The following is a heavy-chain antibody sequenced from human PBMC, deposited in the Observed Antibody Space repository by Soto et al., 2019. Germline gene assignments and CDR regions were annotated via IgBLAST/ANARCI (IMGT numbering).Heavy chain of an antibody. CDR3: ARESYYYDSSGDKFRVFDY. CDR2: IYYSGST. D-gene: IGHD3-22*01. V-gene: IGHV4-59*01. Sequence: SETLSLTCTVSGGSISSYYWSWIRQPPGKGLEWIGYIYYSGSTNYNPSLKSRVTISVDTSKNQFSLKLSSVTAADTAVYYCARESYYYDSSGDKFRVFDYWGQGTLVTVSS. J-gene: IGHJ4*02. CDR1: GGSISSYY.